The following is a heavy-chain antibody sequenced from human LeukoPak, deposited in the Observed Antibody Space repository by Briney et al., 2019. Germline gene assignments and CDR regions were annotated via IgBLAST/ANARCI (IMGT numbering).Heavy chain of an antibody. D-gene: IGHD3-22*01. CDR3: AGYHYYDSSGYYDY. CDR2: IYHSGST. Sequence: SETLSLTCTVSGYSISSGYYWGWIRQPPGKGLEWIGSIYHSGSTYYNPSFKSRVTISVHTSKNQFSLKLSSVTAADTAVYRCAGYHYYDSSGYYDYWAQGTLVTVSS. J-gene: IGHJ4*02. CDR1: GYSISSGYY. V-gene: IGHV4-38-2*02.